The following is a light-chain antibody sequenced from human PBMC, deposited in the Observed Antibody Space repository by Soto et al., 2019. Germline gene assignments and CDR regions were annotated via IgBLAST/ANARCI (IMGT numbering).Light chain of an antibody. Sequence: DIQITHSPSTLSASIGDRVTITCRSSQSIGAWLAWYQQTPGRAPKLLIFNAYTLQSGVPSRFSGGGSGTHFTLTISSLQPDDSAIYYCQQYNSFPWTLGLGTKVDIK. V-gene: IGKV1-5*01. CDR1: QSIGAW. CDR2: NAY. CDR3: QQYNSFPWT. J-gene: IGKJ1*01.